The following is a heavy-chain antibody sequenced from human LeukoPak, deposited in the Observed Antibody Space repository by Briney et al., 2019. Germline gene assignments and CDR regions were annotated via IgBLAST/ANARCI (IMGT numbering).Heavy chain of an antibody. V-gene: IGHV3-43D*04. CDR3: AKDRSGNSYGHFDY. CDR2: ISWGGGST. Sequence: GGSLRLSCAASGFTFDDDAMHWVRQAPGKGLEWVSLISWGGGSTYYAGSVKGRFTISRDNSKNSLYLHMNSLRAEDTALYYCAKDRSGNSYGHFDYWGQGTLVTVSS. CDR1: GFTFDDDA. J-gene: IGHJ4*02. D-gene: IGHD3-10*01.